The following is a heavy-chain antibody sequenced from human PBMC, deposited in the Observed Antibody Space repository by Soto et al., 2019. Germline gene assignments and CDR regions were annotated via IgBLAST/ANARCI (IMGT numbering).Heavy chain of an antibody. J-gene: IGHJ5*02. Sequence: SETLSLTCTVSGGSISSSSYYWGWIRQPPGKGLEWIGSIYYSGSTYYNPSLKSRVTISVDTSKNQFSLKLSSVTAADTAVYYCADIVATIAGGWFDPWGQGTLVTVSS. CDR3: ADIVATIAGGWFDP. CDR1: GGSISSSSYY. CDR2: IYYSGST. V-gene: IGHV4-39*01. D-gene: IGHD5-12*01.